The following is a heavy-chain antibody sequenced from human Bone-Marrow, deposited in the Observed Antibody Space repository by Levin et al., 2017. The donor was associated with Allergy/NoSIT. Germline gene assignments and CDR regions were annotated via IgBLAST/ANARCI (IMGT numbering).Heavy chain of an antibody. CDR2: IYYSGST. J-gene: IGHJ4*02. CDR1: GGSISSGGYY. D-gene: IGHD6-13*01. V-gene: IGHV4-31*03. CDR3: ARGGGSWVGSSWYPLAGLYYFDY. Sequence: SETLSLTCTVSGGSISSGGYYWSWIRQHPGKGLEWIGYIYYSGSTYYNPSLKSRVTISVDTSKNQFSLKLSSVTAADTAVYYCARGGGSWVGSSWYPLAGLYYFDYWGQGTLVTVSS.